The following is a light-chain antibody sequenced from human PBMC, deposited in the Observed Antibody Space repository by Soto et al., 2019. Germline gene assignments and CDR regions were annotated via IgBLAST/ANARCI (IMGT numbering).Light chain of an antibody. CDR1: QSVSSSY. V-gene: IGKV3-20*01. Sequence: EIVLTQSPGTLSLSPGERATLSCRASQSVSSSYLAWYQQKPGQAPRLLIHGVSTRATGIPDRFSGSGSGTDFTLTSHRLEPEDFAVYYCQQYVTSPYIVGQGTKREIK. J-gene: IGKJ2*01. CDR2: GVS. CDR3: QQYVTSPYI.